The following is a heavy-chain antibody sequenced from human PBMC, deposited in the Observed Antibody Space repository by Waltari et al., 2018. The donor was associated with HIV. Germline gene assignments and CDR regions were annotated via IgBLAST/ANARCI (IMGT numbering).Heavy chain of an antibody. CDR3: AREGIAAAGNDY. D-gene: IGHD6-13*01. J-gene: IGHJ4*02. CDR1: GGSISSGSYY. V-gene: IGHV4-61*02. Sequence: QVQLQESGPGLVKPSQTLSLTCTVSGGSISSGSYYWSWIRQPAGTGLEWIGRIYTSGSTNYNPSLKSRVTISVDTSKNQFSLKLSSVTAADTAVYYCAREGIAAAGNDYWGQGTLVTVSS. CDR2: IYTSGST.